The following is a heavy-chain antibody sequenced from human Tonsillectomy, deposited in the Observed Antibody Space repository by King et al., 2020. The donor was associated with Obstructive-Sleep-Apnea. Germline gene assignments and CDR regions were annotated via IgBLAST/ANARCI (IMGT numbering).Heavy chain of an antibody. V-gene: IGHV4-30-4*01. J-gene: IGHJ4*02. CDR2: SYYSGSP. Sequence: MQLQESGPGLVKPSQTLSLICTFSGGSISSGDYYWRWIRQPPGKDREWIGYSYYSGSPYYNPSLKSLVTISIDTSKNQFSLQLSSVTAADTAVYFCARAVKTYYYDSSGLDYWGQGTLVTVSS. CDR1: GGSISSGDYY. CDR3: ARAVKTYYYDSSGLDY. D-gene: IGHD3-22*01.